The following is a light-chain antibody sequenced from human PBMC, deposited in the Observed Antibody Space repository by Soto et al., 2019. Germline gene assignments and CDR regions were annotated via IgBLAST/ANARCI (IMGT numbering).Light chain of an antibody. J-gene: IGLJ2*01. CDR2: EVS. V-gene: IGLV2-14*01. CDR1: SSDVGGYNY. CDR3: SSYTSSSTLVV. Sequence: QSVLTQPASVSGSLGQSITISCTGTSSDVGGYNYVSWYQQHPGKAPKLMIYEVSNRPSGVSNRFSGSKSGNTASLTISGLQAEDEADYYCSSYTSSSTLVVFGGGTKVTVL.